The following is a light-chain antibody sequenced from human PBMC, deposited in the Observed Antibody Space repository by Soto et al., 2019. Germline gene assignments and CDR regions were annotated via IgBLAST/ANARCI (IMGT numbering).Light chain of an antibody. CDR2: AAS. J-gene: IGKJ1*01. CDR3: QQANSFPWT. V-gene: IGKV1-12*01. Sequence: DIQMTQSPSSVSAPGGDRVTITCRASQGVGSWLALYQQKPGKAPKLLIHAASSLQSGVPPRFSRSGSGTDFTLTISSLQPEDVASYYCQQANSFPWTFGQGTEVEIK. CDR1: QGVGSW.